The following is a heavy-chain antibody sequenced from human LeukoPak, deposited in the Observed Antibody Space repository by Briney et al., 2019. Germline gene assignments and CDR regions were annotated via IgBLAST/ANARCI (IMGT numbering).Heavy chain of an antibody. V-gene: IGHV3-48*03. CDR1: EFTFSSYE. Sequence: GGSLRLSCAASEFTFSSYEMNWVRQAPGKGLEWVSYISSSGSTIYYADSVKGRFTISRGNAKNSLYLQMNSLRAEDTAVYYCASSTQLLHGLDYWGQGTLVTVSS. CDR2: ISSSGSTI. CDR3: ASSTQLLHGLDY. D-gene: IGHD5-18*01. J-gene: IGHJ4*02.